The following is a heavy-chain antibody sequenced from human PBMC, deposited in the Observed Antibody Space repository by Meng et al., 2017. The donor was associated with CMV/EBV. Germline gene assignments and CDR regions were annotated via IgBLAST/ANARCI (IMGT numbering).Heavy chain of an antibody. Sequence: SETLSLTCTVSGGSISSSSYCWGWIRQPPGKGLEWIGSIYYSGSTYYNPSLKSRVTISVDTSKNQFSLKLSSVTAADTAVYYCARAWSRAIFGVASASFDYWGQGTLVTVSS. CDR1: GGSISSSSYC. CDR2: IYYSGST. CDR3: ARAWSRAIFGVASASFDY. V-gene: IGHV4-39*07. D-gene: IGHD3-3*01. J-gene: IGHJ4*02.